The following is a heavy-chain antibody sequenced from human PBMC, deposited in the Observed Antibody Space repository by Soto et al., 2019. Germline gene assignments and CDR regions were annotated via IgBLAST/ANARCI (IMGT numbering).Heavy chain of an antibody. Sequence: EMQLVESGGGLVQPGRSLRLSCAASGFTFDDFAMHWVRQAPGKGLQWVSGISWNSDSIDYADSVKGRFTISRDNARNALYLQMNSLRVEDTALYYCARVLQWLPKDAFEVWGQGTMVTVSS. J-gene: IGHJ3*01. V-gene: IGHV3-9*01. CDR1: GFTFDDFA. D-gene: IGHD5-12*01. CDR2: ISWNSDSI. CDR3: ARVLQWLPKDAFEV.